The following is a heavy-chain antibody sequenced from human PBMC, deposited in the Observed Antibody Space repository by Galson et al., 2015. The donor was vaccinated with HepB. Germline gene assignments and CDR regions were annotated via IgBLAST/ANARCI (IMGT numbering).Heavy chain of an antibody. D-gene: IGHD6-19*01. CDR3: ARDHPSSYSSGWTKVSWFDP. Sequence: SLRLSCAASGFTFSSYWMHWVRQAPGKGLVWVSRINSDGSSTSYADSVKGRFTISRDNAKNTLYLQMNSLRAEDTAVYYCARDHPSSYSSGWTKVSWFDPWGQGTLVTVSS. J-gene: IGHJ5*02. CDR2: INSDGSST. V-gene: IGHV3-74*01. CDR1: GFTFSSYW.